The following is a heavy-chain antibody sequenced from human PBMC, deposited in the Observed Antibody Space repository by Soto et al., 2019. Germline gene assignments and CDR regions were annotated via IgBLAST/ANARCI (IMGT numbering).Heavy chain of an antibody. J-gene: IGHJ6*02. CDR1: GGSISSHY. D-gene: IGHD1-26*01. CDR2: IYYRGST. CDR3: ARDGREASGMDV. Sequence: KTSETLSLTCTVSGGSISSHYWSWVRQAPGKGLEWIGHIYYRGSTSYNPSLRSRSTISVDTSNNQFSLKLNSVTTADTAVYYCARDGREASGMDVWGQGIKVTVSS. V-gene: IGHV4-59*11.